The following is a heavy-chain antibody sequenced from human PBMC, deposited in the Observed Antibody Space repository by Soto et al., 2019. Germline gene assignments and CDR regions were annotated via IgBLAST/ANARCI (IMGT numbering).Heavy chain of an antibody. J-gene: IGHJ4*02. V-gene: IGHV3-7*01. CDR1: GFTFSNYW. D-gene: IGHD6-19*01. CDR3: EIDHINGWKFDY. Sequence: EVQLVESGGGLVQPGGSLRLSCAASGFTFSNYWMSWVRQAPGKGLEWVANIKQDGSENYYVDSVKGRFTTSRDNTKNSFYLQMNSLRAEDKAVYYCEIDHINGWKFDYWGRGTLVTVSS. CDR2: IKQDGSEN.